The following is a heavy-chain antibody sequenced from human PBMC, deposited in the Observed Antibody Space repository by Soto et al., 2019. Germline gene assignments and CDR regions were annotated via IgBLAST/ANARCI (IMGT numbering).Heavy chain of an antibody. J-gene: IGHJ4*02. CDR2: IHGGGNSA. CDR3: AMNTGRLTTSWHFDY. CDR1: GFTFSGYA. V-gene: IGHV3-23*01. Sequence: EVQLLESGGDLVQPGRSLRLSCAASGFTFSGYAMSWVRQAPGKGLEWVSVIHGGGNSAYYADSVKGRFTISRDNSKNTLYLQMSSLRGEDTAVYYCAMNTGRLTTSWHFDYWCQATLGTVSS. D-gene: IGHD4-17*01.